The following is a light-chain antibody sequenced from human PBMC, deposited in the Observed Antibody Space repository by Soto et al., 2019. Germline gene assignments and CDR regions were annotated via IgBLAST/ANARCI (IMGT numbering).Light chain of an antibody. CDR2: DAS. CDR3: QQRSNWPLT. Sequence: EIVLTQSPATLSLSPGERATLSCRASQSVSSYLAWYQQKPGQAPRLLMYDASKRATGIPVRFSGSGSGTDFTLTISTLEPEDFAIYYCQQRSNWPLTFGGGTKVEIK. V-gene: IGKV3-11*01. J-gene: IGKJ4*01. CDR1: QSVSSY.